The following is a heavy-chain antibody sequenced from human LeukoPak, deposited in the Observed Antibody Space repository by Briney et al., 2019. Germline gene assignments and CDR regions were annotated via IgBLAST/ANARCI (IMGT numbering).Heavy chain of an antibody. Sequence: PGGSLRLSYAASGFTFSSYEMNWVRQAPGKGLEWVSYISSSGSTIYYADSVKGRFTISRDNAKNSLYLQMNSLRAEDTAVYYCARDHSSSGWYEAWFDPWGQGTLVTVSS. J-gene: IGHJ5*02. CDR3: ARDHSSSGWYEAWFDP. CDR1: GFTFSSYE. V-gene: IGHV3-48*03. CDR2: ISSSGSTI. D-gene: IGHD6-19*01.